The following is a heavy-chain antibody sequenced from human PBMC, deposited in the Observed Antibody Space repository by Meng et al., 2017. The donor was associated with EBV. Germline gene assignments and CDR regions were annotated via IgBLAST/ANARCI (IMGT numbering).Heavy chain of an antibody. CDR1: GYTFTSYA. CDR3: ARRGGVADWFDP. J-gene: IGHJ5*02. D-gene: IGHD2-15*01. V-gene: IGHV1-3*01. Sequence: QARLVRPGAEGKKPGASVRVSCKASGYTFTSYAMHWVRQAPGQRLEWMGWINAGNGNTKYSQKFQGRVTITRDTSASTAYMELSSLRSEDTAVYYCARRGGVADWFDPWGQGTLVTVSS. CDR2: INAGNGNT.